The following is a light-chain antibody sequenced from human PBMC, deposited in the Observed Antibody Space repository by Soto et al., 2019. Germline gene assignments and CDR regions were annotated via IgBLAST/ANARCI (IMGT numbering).Light chain of an antibody. CDR1: QSICSW. CDR2: DAS. Sequence: GDRVTITCRASQSICSWLAWYQQKPGKAPKLLIYDASSLESGVPSRFSGSGSGTEFTLTISSLQPDDFATYYCQQYNSYSWTFGQGTKVEIK. V-gene: IGKV1-5*01. J-gene: IGKJ1*01. CDR3: QQYNSYSWT.